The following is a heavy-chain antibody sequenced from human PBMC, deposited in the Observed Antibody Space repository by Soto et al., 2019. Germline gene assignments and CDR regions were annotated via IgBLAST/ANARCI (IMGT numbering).Heavy chain of an antibody. V-gene: IGHV1-46*01. J-gene: IGHJ6*02. CDR2: INPSGGST. CDR3: AREIDSGYYPPVYYYYGMYV. D-gene: IGHD5-12*01. CDR1: GYTFTSYY. Sequence: VSVKVSCKASGYTFTSYYMHWVRQAPGQGLEWMGIINPSGGSTSYAQKLQGRVTMNRDTSTSTVYMELSSLRSEDTAVYYCAREIDSGYYPPVYYYYGMYVWG.